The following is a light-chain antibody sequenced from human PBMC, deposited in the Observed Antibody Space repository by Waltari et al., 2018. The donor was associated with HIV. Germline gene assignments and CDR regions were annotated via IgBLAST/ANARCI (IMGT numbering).Light chain of an antibody. V-gene: IGLV1-36*01. CDR2: YDD. Sequence: QSVLTQPPSVSEAPRQRVTISCSGSSSNIGNNAVTWYQQLPGKAPKLLIYYDDLLPSGVSGRFAGSKSGTSASLAISGLQSEDEADYYCAAAWDDSLNGPVFGGGTKLTVL. CDR3: AAAWDDSLNGPV. CDR1: SSNIGNNA. J-gene: IGLJ2*01.